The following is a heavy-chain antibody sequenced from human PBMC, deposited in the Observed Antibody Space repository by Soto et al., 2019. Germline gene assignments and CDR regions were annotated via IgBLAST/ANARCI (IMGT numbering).Heavy chain of an antibody. Sequence: QVQLQQWGAGLLKPSETLSLTCAVYGGSFSGYYWSWIRQPPGKGLEWIGEINHSGSTNYNPSLKSRVPXLVLTXXNQFSLKLSSVTAADTAVYYCAAGGYGDYVNWFDPWGQGTLVTVSS. CDR1: GGSFSGYY. D-gene: IGHD4-17*01. V-gene: IGHV4-34*01. CDR2: INHSGST. J-gene: IGHJ5*02. CDR3: AAGGYGDYVNWFDP.